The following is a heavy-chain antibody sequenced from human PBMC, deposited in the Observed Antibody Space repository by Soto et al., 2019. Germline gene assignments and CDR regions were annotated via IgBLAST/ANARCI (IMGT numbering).Heavy chain of an antibody. CDR1: GYNFSKYW. D-gene: IGHD2-21*02. V-gene: IGHV5-51*06. CDR2: IYPGDSDT. CDR3: ARLDWGGDRSFDF. Sequence: GESLKISCKGSGYNFSKYWIAWVRQMPGKGLEWMAIIYPGDSDTRFSPSLQGQGTISADTSISTAYLMWSSLKASDTAMYYCARLDWGGDRSFDFWGQGALVTVYS. J-gene: IGHJ4*02.